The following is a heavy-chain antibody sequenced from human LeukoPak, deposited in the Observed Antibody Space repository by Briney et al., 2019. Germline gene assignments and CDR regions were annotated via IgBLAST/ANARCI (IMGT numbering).Heavy chain of an antibody. CDR3: ARDRIQLWFDGWFDP. Sequence: GASVKVSCKASGYTFTGYYMHWVRQAPGQGLEWMGWINPNSGGTNYAQKFQGRVTMTRDTSISTAYMELSRLRSDDTAVYYCARDRIQLWFDGWFDPWGQGTLVTVSS. D-gene: IGHD5-18*01. CDR2: INPNSGGT. V-gene: IGHV1-2*02. CDR1: GYTFTGYY. J-gene: IGHJ5*02.